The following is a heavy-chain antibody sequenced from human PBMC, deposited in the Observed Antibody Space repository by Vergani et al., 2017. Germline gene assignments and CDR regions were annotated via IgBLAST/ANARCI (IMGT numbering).Heavy chain of an antibody. V-gene: IGHV1-46*01. D-gene: IGHD5-24*01. J-gene: IGHJ3*02. CDR1: GYTFTSYY. Sequence: QVQLVQSGAEVKKPGASVKVSCKASGYTFTSYYMHWVRQAPGQGLEWMGIINPSGGSTSYAQKFQGRVTMTRDTSTSTVYMELSSLISDDTAVYYLAREMATIRVPPYDAFDIWGQGTMVTVSS. CDR2: INPSGGST. CDR3: AREMATIRVPPYDAFDI.